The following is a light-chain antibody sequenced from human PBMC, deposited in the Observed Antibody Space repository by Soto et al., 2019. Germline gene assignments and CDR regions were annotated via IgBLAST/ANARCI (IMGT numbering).Light chain of an antibody. CDR1: QSVLHRSNTKSS. J-gene: IGKJ2*01. CDR3: QQYASPTYT. Sequence: DIVMTQSPDSLAVSLGERATINCRPSQSVLHRSNTKSSLAWYQQKPGQPPKLLIYWASARDSGVPDRFSCSESGTDFTLTISSLQAEYNAVYFSQQYASPTYTFGHGTMLEIK. V-gene: IGKV4-1*01. CDR2: WAS.